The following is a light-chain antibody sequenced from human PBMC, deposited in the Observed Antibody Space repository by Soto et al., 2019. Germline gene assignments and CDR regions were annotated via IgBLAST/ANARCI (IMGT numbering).Light chain of an antibody. V-gene: IGKV3D-15*01. CDR1: QSVRSN. CDR3: QQYDNWPQT. Sequence: EIVMTQSPATLSVSPGERATLSCRASQSVRSNLAWYQQKVGQAPRLLIYGASNRATGIPDRFSGRGSGTEFTLTISSLQSVDFAVYYCQQYDNWPQTFGQGTKVDIK. CDR2: GAS. J-gene: IGKJ1*01.